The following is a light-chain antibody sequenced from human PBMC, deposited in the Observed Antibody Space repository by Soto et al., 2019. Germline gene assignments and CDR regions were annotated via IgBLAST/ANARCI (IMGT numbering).Light chain of an antibody. V-gene: IGKV3-11*01. CDR2: DAS. CDR3: QQRSHWPPIT. J-gene: IGKJ5*01. CDR1: QSVSSY. Sequence: IVLTQCPATLSLSPGERATLSCRASQSVSSYLAWYQQKPGQAPRLLIYDASNRATGIPARFSGSGSGTDFTLTISSLEPEDFAVYSCQQRSHWPPITFGQGTRLEIK.